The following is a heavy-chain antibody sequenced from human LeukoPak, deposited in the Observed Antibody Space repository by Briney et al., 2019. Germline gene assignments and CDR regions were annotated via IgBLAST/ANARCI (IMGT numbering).Heavy chain of an antibody. Sequence: PGGSLRLSCAASGFTFDDYGMSWVRQAPGKGLVWVSRINSDGSTTTYADSVKGRFTISRDNAKNTLYLQMNGLRAEDTAVYYCTRGGVDHWGQGTLVTVSS. CDR1: GFTFDDYG. J-gene: IGHJ4*02. CDR2: INSDGSTT. D-gene: IGHD3-16*01. CDR3: TRGGVDH. V-gene: IGHV3-74*01.